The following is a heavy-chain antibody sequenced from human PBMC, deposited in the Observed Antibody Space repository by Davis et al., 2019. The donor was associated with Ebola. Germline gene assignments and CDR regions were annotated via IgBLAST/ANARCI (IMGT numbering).Heavy chain of an antibody. V-gene: IGHV4-39*07. CDR1: GASISDSLYY. Sequence: SETLSLTCTVSGASISDSLYYWGWIRQSPGKGLEWIGSIYYSGSTYYNPSLKSRVTISVDTSKNQFSLKLSSVTAADTAVYYCARGPYSSGWSEFDYWGQGTLVTVSS. CDR3: ARGPYSSGWSEFDY. CDR2: IYYSGST. J-gene: IGHJ4*02. D-gene: IGHD6-19*01.